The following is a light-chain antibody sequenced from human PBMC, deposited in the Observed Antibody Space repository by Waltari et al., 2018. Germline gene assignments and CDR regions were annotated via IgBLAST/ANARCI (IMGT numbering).Light chain of an antibody. CDR3: AAWDDSRNGPV. J-gene: IGLJ3*02. CDR2: NND. V-gene: IGLV1-44*01. Sequence: QSVLTQPPSASGTTGQRVTIACSGSSSTIGGNPVTWYPQLPGTAPKLLIYNNDQRPSGAPDRVSGSKSGTSASLAISGLQSEDEADYYCAAWDDSRNGPVFGGGTKLPVL. CDR1: SSTIGGNP.